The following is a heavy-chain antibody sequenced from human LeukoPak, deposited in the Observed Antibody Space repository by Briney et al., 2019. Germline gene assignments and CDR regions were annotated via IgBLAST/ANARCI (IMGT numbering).Heavy chain of an antibody. CDR1: GYTFTSYD. CDR3: ARSHDDAFDI. J-gene: IGHJ3*02. V-gene: IGHV1-2*02. Sequence: ASVKVSCKASGYTFTSYDINWVRQATGQGLEWMGWINPNSGGTNYAQKFQGRVTMTRDTSISTAYMELSRLRSDDTAVYYCARSHDDAFDIWGQGTMVTVSS. CDR2: INPNSGGT.